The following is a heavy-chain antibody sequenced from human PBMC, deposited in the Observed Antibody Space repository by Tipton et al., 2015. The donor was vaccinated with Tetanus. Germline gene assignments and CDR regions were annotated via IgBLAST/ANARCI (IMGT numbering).Heavy chain of an antibody. J-gene: IGHJ3*01. CDR3: ARDLSGFLFDAFDL. CDR2: IYYSGST. Sequence: TLSLTCTVSGGSISSYYWSWIRQPPGEGLEWIGYIYYSGSTNYNPSLKSRVTISVDTSKNQFSLKLSSVTAADTAVYYCARDLSGFLFDAFDLWGQGIMVTVSS. V-gene: IGHV4-59*01. D-gene: IGHD3-22*01. CDR1: GGSISSYY.